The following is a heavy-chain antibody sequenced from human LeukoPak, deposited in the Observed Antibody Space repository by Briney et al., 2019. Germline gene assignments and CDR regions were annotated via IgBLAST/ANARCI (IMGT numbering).Heavy chain of an antibody. CDR1: GFTFSSYE. CDR3: AELGITMIGGI. Sequence: GGSLRLSCAASGFTFSSYEMNWVRQAPGKVLEWVSYISSSGSTIYYADSVKGRFTISRDNAKNSLYLQMNSLRAEDTAVYYCAELGITMIGGIWGKGTTVTISS. J-gene: IGHJ6*04. V-gene: IGHV3-48*03. CDR2: ISSSGSTI. D-gene: IGHD3-10*02.